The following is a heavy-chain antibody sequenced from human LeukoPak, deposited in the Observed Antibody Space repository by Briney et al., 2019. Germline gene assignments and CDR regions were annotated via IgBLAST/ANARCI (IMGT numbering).Heavy chain of an antibody. CDR3: ARSPLPGPFDY. Sequence: ASVRVSCKASGYTFTGYYMHWVRQAPGQGLEWMGWINPNTGDTNYAQKFQGRVTMTRDTSISTAYMELSRLRSDDTAVYYCARSPLPGPFDYWGQGTLVTVSS. D-gene: IGHD2-21*01. CDR1: GYTFTGYY. J-gene: IGHJ4*02. V-gene: IGHV1-2*02. CDR2: INPNTGDT.